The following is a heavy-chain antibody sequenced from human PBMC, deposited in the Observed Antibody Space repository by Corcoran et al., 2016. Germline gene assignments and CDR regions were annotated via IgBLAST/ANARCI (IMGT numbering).Heavy chain of an antibody. J-gene: IGHJ6*02. V-gene: IGHV3-15*07. D-gene: IGHD5-12*01. CDR1: GFTFSNAW. CDR2: IKSKTDGGTT. Sequence: EVQLVESGGGLVKPGGSLRLSCAASGFTFSNAWMNWVRKAPGKGLEWVGRIKSKTDGGTTDYAAPVKGRFTISRDDSKNTLDLQMNSLKTADTAVSYSTATTVYRGYYDPGEGVHEYYYCGMYVWCQGTTVTVSS. CDR3: TATTVYRGYYDPGEGVHEYYYCGMYV.